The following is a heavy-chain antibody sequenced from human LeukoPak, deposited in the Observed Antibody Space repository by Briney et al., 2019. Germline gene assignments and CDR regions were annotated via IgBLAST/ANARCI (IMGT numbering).Heavy chain of an antibody. Sequence: EASVKVSCTASGGTFSSYAISWVRQAPGQGLEWMGGIIPIFGTANYAQKFQGRVTITADESTSTAYMELSSLRSEDTAVYYCARALVGAAADYWGQGTLVTVSS. CDR3: ARALVGAAADY. D-gene: IGHD1-26*01. J-gene: IGHJ4*02. CDR2: IIPIFGTA. V-gene: IGHV1-69*01. CDR1: GGTFSSYA.